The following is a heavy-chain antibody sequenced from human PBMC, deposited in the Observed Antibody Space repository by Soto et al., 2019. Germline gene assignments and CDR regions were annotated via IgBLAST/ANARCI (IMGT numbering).Heavy chain of an antibody. J-gene: IGHJ4*02. D-gene: IGHD3-3*01. Sequence: QVQLVESGGGVVQPGRSLRISCAASGFNFRNYGMHWVRQAPGKGLEWVAVISYDGSEKFYADSVKGRFTISRDNSKDTLDLQMNSRRTGDTAVYYCAKAHFDLWSGTRDYFDSWGQGILVTVST. CDR2: ISYDGSEK. CDR3: AKAHFDLWSGTRDYFDS. CDR1: GFNFRNYG. V-gene: IGHV3-30*18.